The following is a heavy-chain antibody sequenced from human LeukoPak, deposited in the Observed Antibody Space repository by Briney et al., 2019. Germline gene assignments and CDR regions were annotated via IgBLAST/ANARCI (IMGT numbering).Heavy chain of an antibody. CDR3: ARVGPATAFDY. CDR1: GFTLSSFP. Sequence: GGSLRLSCAASGFTLSSFPMHWVRQSPGRGLEYVSAINYKGGPTYYADSVKGRFIISRDNSKNTLYLQMASLRDEDMGVYYCARVGPATAFDYWGQGTQVTVSS. J-gene: IGHJ4*02. V-gene: IGHV3-64*02. CDR2: INYKGGPT.